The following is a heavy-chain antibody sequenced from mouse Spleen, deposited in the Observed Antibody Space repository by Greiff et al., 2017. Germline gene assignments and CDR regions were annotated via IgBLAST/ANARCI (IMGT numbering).Heavy chain of an antibody. CDR2: ISYDGSN. Sequence: DVQLQESGPGLVKPSQSLSLTCSVTGYSITSGYYWNWIRQFPGNKLEWMGYISYDGSNNYNPSLKNRISITRDTSKNQFFLKLNSVTTEDTATYYCARDRDYGISYYYAMDYWGQGTSVTVSS. CDR3: ARDRDYGISYYYAMDY. CDR1: GYSITSGYY. J-gene: IGHJ4*01. D-gene: IGHD2-1*01. V-gene: IGHV3-6*01.